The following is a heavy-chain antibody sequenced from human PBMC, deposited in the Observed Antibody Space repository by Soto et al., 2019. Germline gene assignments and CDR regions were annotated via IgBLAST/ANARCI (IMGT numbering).Heavy chain of an antibody. J-gene: IGHJ4*02. CDR3: ARVDDYVWGSYPEFDY. Sequence: ASVKVSCKASGYTFTGYYMHWVRQPPGQGLEWMGWINPNSGGTNYAQKFQGRVTMTRDTSISTAYMELSRLRSDDTAVYYCARVDDYVWGSYPEFDYWGQGTLVTVSS. D-gene: IGHD3-16*02. V-gene: IGHV1-2*02. CDR1: GYTFTGYY. CDR2: INPNSGGT.